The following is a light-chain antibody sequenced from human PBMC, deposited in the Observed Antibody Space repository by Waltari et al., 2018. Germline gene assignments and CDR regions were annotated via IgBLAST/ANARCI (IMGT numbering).Light chain of an antibody. CDR3: CSYAGSSTWV. Sequence: QSALTQPASVSGSPGQSITISCTVTSSDVGSYNLVSCYQQHPGNAPNLMIYEGSNRPSGVSNRFSGSKSGNTASLTISGLQAEDEADYYCCSYAGSSTWVFGGGTKLTVL. CDR1: SSDVGSYNL. CDR2: EGS. J-gene: IGLJ2*01. V-gene: IGLV2-23*01.